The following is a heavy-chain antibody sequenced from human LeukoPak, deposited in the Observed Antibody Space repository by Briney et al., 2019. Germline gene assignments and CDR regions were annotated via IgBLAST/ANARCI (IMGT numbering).Heavy chain of an antibody. CDR3: ATTVAGTRNAFDI. CDR1: GFTFTSYW. V-gene: IGHV3-74*01. J-gene: IGHJ3*02. CDR2: INSDGSST. D-gene: IGHD6-19*01. Sequence: PGGSLRLSCAASGFTFTSYWMHWVRQAPGKGLVWVSRINSDGSSTNYADSVKGRFTISRDNAKNTLYLQMNSLRAEDTAVYYCATTVAGTRNAFDIWGQGTMVIVSS.